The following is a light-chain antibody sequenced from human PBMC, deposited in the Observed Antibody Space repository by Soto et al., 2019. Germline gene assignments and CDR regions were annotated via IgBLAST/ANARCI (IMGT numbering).Light chain of an antibody. CDR3: QQYTSYSVT. J-gene: IGKJ1*01. CDR1: QSISRG. Sequence: DFQMPESPTTLSASLGDRVTITCLASQSISRGLAWYQQKPGKAPKFLIDGLSSLKSGVQSRLSGSGSGTEFTLVISSLQPDDFATDYCQQYTSYSVTFGQGTKVDI. CDR2: GLS. V-gene: IGKV1-5*01.